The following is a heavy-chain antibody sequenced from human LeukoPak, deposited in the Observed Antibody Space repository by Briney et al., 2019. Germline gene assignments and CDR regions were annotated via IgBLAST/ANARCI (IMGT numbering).Heavy chain of an antibody. CDR2: ISGSGGST. CDR1: GFTFSSYA. Sequence: GGSLRLSCAASGFTFSSYAMSWVRQAPGKGLEWVSAISGSGGSTYYADSVKGRFTISRDNSKNTLYLQMNSLRAEDTAVYYCAKDVSSVFELWGYDILTGAYYFDYWGQGTLVTVSS. V-gene: IGHV3-23*01. D-gene: IGHD3-9*01. CDR3: AKDVSSVFELWGYDILTGAYYFDY. J-gene: IGHJ4*02.